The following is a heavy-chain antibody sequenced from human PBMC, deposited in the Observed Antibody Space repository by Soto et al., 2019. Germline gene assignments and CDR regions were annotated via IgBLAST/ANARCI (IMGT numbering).Heavy chain of an antibody. V-gene: IGHV1-18*01. J-gene: IGHJ4*02. CDR1: GDTFTNYG. D-gene: IGHD3-3*02. CDR2: ISGYNGNT. Sequence: ASVKASCKASGDTFTNYGIGWVRQAPGQGLEWMGWISGYNGNTNYAQKLQGRVTMTTDTSTGTAYMELSSLRSEDTAIYYCARNLASGDYWGQGTLVTVSS. CDR3: ARNLASGDY.